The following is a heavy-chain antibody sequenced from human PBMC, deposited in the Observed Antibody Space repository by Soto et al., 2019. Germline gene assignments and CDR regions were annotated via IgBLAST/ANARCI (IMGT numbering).Heavy chain of an antibody. J-gene: IGHJ5*02. D-gene: IGHD6-25*01. CDR1: GGSISSSDFY. CDR2: MYYSGTT. V-gene: IGHV4-39*01. CDR3: AVVDSTGNWFDP. Sequence: LEILSLTCTVSGGSISSSDFYWGWLRQTPGKGLEFIGSMYYSGTTYYNPSLKSRVTISVDTSKNQFTLKLISVTAADTAVYYCAVVDSTGNWFDPWGEGALVTVSS.